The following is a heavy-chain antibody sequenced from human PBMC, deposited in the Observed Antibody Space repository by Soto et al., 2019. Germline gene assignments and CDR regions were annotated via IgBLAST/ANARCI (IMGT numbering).Heavy chain of an antibody. CDR1: GFTFDDYA. D-gene: IGHD4-17*01. J-gene: IGHJ3*02. CDR2: ISWNSGSV. V-gene: IGHV3-9*01. Sequence: PGGSLRLSCAASGFTFDDYAMHWVRQAPGKGLEWVSGISWNSGSVGYADSVKGRFTISRDNAKNSLYLQMNSLRAEDTALYYCAKGMTTVTTYDAFDIWGQGTMVTVS. CDR3: AKGMTTVTTYDAFDI.